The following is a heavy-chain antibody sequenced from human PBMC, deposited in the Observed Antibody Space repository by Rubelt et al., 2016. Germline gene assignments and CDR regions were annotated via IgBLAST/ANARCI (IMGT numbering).Heavy chain of an antibody. CDR2: IVPILGVT. J-gene: IGHJ4*02. Sequence: QVQLVQSGPEVKKPGASVKVSCKASGYTFSNYGFSWVRQAPGQGLEWMGRIVPILGVTNYAQKFQGRVTITADRSTSTAYMELSSLRSEDTAVYYCATSSTSCYTLDCLVYWGLGTLVTVSS. D-gene: IGHD2-2*02. CDR3: ATSSTSCYTLDCLVY. V-gene: IGHV1-69*04. CDR1: GYTFSNYG.